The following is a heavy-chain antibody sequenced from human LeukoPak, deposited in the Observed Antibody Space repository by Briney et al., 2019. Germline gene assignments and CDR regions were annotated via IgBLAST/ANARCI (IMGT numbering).Heavy chain of an antibody. CDR1: GGSISSYY. J-gene: IGHJ4*02. Sequence: SETLSLTCTVSGGSISSYYWSWIRQPPGKGLEWIGYIYYSGSTNYNPSLKSRVTISVDTSKNQFSLKLSSVTAADTAVYYCARAYSSSWFDYWGQGTLVTVSS. V-gene: IGHV4-59*01. CDR3: ARAYSSSWFDY. D-gene: IGHD6-13*01. CDR2: IYYSGST.